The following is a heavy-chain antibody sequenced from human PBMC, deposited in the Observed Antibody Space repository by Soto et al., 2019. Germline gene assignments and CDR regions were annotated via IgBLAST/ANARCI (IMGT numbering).Heavy chain of an antibody. V-gene: IGHV4-30-4*01. Sequence: LSLTCTVSGGSISSDNYYWSWIRQPPGKGLEWIGYIYYTGSTYYNPSLKSRVVISIDTSQNQFSLKLSSVTAADTAVYYCASTSYFDNSGSANWGQGTLVTVSS. CDR1: GGSISSDNYY. D-gene: IGHD3-22*01. CDR3: ASTSYFDNSGSAN. J-gene: IGHJ4*02. CDR2: IYYTGST.